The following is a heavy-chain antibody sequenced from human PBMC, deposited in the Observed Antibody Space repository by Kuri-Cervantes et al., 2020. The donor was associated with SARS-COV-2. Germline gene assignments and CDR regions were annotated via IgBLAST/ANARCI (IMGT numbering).Heavy chain of an antibody. CDR1: GGTFSSYA. Sequence: SVKVSCKASGGTFSSYAISWVRQAPGQGLEWMGGIIPILGIANYAQKFQGRVTTTADKSTSTAYMELSSLRSEDTAVYYCAREIFPSYYDSSGYLGCDYWGQGTLVTVSS. CDR3: AREIFPSYYDSSGYLGCDY. CDR2: IIPILGIA. V-gene: IGHV1-69*10. J-gene: IGHJ4*02. D-gene: IGHD3-22*01.